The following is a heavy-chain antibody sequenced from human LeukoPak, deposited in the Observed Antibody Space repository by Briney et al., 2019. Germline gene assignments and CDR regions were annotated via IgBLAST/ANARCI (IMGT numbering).Heavy chain of an antibody. D-gene: IGHD1-26*01. V-gene: IGHV4-39*06. CDR3: ARVSGSYRTRTGDY. Sequence: SETLSLTCTVSGGSISSSSYYWGWIRQPPGKGLEWIGSIYYSGSTYYNPSLKSRVTISVDTSKNQFPLKLSSVTAADTAVYYCARVSGSYRTRTGDYWGQGTLVTVSS. CDR2: IYYSGST. J-gene: IGHJ4*02. CDR1: GGSISSSSYY.